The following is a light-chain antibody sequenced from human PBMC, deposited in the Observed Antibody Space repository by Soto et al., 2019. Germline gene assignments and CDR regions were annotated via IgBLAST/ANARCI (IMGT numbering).Light chain of an antibody. J-gene: IGLJ1*01. Sequence: QSALTQPPSVFGAPGQMVTISCTGSSSNIGAGYDVHWYQQLPGTAPKLLIYGNSNRPSGVPDRFSGSKSGTSASLAITGLQAEDEADYYCQSYDSSLSGYVFGTGTKVTVL. CDR1: SSNIGAGYD. V-gene: IGLV1-40*01. CDR3: QSYDSSLSGYV. CDR2: GNS.